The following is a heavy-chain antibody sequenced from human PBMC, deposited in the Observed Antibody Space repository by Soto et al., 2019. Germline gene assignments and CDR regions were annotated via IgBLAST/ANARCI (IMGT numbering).Heavy chain of an antibody. J-gene: IGHJ4*02. D-gene: IGHD6-13*01. CDR2: ISHSSHYI. CDR1: GFTFNSYS. Sequence: EVQLVESGGGLVKPGWSLRLSCAASGFTFNSYSMNWVRQAPGKGLEWVSSISHSSHYIYYANSMKGRFTITRDNAKNSLYLQMNSLRAEDTAVYYCAREEMYSSSWYPDYWGQGTLVTVSS. V-gene: IGHV3-21*01. CDR3: AREEMYSSSWYPDY.